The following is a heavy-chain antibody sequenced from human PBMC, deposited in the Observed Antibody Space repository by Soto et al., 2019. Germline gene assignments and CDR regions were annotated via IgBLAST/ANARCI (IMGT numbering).Heavy chain of an antibody. CDR3: ARVWGRTFDY. J-gene: IGHJ4*02. CDR2: IYHSGST. D-gene: IGHD7-27*01. Sequence: KPSETLSLTCAVSGGSISSGGYSWSRIRQPPGKGLEWIGYIYHSGSTYYNPSLKSRVTISVDRSKNQFSLKLSSVTAADTAVDYCARVWGRTFDYWGQGTLVTVSS. CDR1: GGSISSGGYS. V-gene: IGHV4-30-2*01.